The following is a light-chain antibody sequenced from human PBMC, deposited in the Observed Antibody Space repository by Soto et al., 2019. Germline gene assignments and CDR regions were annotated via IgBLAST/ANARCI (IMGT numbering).Light chain of an antibody. J-gene: IGKJ5*01. Sequence: MMMTQSPATLSVSPGERVTLSCRTSHSVNSHVAWYQQKPGQAPRLLLYGASTRATGIPARFSGSGSGTEFTLTISSLQYEDFAVYYCQQYNNWPPTTFGQGTRLEIK. V-gene: IGKV3-15*01. CDR3: QQYNNWPPTT. CDR1: HSVNSH. CDR2: GAS.